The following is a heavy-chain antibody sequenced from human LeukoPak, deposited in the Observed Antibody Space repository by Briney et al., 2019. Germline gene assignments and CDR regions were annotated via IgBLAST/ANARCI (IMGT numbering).Heavy chain of an antibody. CDR1: GFTFSSYW. D-gene: IGHD3-22*01. CDR3: ARAHDGSGYYLGY. CDR2: INSDGSST. Sequence: PGGSLRLSCAASGFTFSSYWMHWARQAPGKGLVWVSRINSDGSSTSYADSVKGRFTISRDNAKNTLYLQMNSLRAEDTAVYYCARAHDGSGYYLGYWGQGTLVTVSS. J-gene: IGHJ4*02. V-gene: IGHV3-74*01.